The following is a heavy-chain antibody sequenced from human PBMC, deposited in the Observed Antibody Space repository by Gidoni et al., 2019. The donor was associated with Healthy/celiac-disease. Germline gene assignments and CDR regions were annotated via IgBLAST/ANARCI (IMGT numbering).Heavy chain of an antibody. J-gene: IGHJ6*02. D-gene: IGHD2-21*01. V-gene: IGHV3-11*01. CDR1: GFPFRAYY. CDR2: ISSSGRTI. CDR3: ARATHVVSYYYYGMDV. Sequence: QVQLVESGGALVKPGGSLSLSCAASGFPFRAYYMSWIRQAPGKGLEWVSYISSSGRTIYYADSVKGRFTISRDNAKNSLYLQMNSLRAEDTAVYYCARATHVVSYYYYGMDVWGQGTTVTVSS.